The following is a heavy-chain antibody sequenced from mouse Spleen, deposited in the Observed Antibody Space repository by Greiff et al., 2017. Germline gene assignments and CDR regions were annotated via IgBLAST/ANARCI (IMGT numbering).Heavy chain of an antibody. Sequence: EVQLVESGPGLVQPSQSLSLTCSVTGYSITSGYYWNWIRQFPGNKLEWMGYISYDGSNNYNPSLKNRISITRDTSKNQFFLKLNSVTTEDTATYYCAREGEGFAYWGQGTLVTVSA. J-gene: IGHJ3*01. CDR1: GYSITSGYY. CDR2: ISYDGSN. CDR3: AREGEGFAY. V-gene: IGHV3-6*01.